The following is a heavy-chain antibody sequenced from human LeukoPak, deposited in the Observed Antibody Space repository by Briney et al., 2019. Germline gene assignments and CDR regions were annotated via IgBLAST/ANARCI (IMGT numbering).Heavy chain of an antibody. CDR2: IWYDGSNK. V-gene: IGHV3-33*01. J-gene: IGHJ6*04. CDR1: GFTFSSYG. Sequence: GGSLRLSCAASGFTFSSYGMHWVRQAPGKGLEWVAVIWYDGSNKYYADSVKGRFTISRDNSKNTLYLQMNSLRAEDTAVYYCARAVNPPAYFVFMDVWGKGTTVTVSS. CDR3: ARAVNPPAYFVFMDV. D-gene: IGHD2/OR15-2a*01.